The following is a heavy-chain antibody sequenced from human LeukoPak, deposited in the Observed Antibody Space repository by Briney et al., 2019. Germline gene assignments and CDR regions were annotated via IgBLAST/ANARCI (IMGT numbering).Heavy chain of an antibody. CDR1: GFIGSGDY. D-gene: IGHD2-2*01. CDR3: ATRSYCSSTSCYVYFDY. CDR2: MYSGGAT. V-gene: IGHV3-53*01. Sequence: GGSLRLSCVVSGFIGSGDYMSWVRQAPGKGLEWVSVMYSGGATYYADSVKGRFTISRDNSKNTLYLQMSSLRVEDTAVYYCATRSYCSSTSCYVYFDYWGQGTLVTVSS. J-gene: IGHJ4*02.